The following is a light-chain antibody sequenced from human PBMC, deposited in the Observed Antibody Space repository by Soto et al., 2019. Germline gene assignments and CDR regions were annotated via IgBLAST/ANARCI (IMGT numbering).Light chain of an antibody. CDR1: SSSIGAGYD. J-gene: IGLJ1*01. CDR2: GNS. CDR3: QSYDSSLSGSYV. Sequence: QSALTRPPSVSGAPGQRVTISCTGSSSSIGAGYDVHWYQQLPGTAPKLLIYGNSNRPSGVPDRFSGSKSGTSASLAITGLQAEDEADYYCQSYDSSLSGSYVFGTGTKVTVL. V-gene: IGLV1-40*01.